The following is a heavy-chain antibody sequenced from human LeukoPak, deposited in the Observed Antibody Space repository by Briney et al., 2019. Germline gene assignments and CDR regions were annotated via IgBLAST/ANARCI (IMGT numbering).Heavy chain of an antibody. CDR3: ARDGEYSSSWYYFDY. CDR1: GYTFTSYD. D-gene: IGHD6-13*01. Sequence: ASVKVSCKASGYTFTSYDINWVRQAPGQGLEWMGWISAYNGNTNYAQKLQGRVTMTTDTSTSTAYMELRSLRSDDTAVYYCARDGEYSSSWYYFDYWGQGTLVTVSS. CDR2: ISAYNGNT. J-gene: IGHJ4*02. V-gene: IGHV1-18*01.